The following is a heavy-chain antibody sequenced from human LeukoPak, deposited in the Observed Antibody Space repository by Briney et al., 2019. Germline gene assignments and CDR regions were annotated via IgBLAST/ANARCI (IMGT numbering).Heavy chain of an antibody. D-gene: IGHD3-22*01. J-gene: IGHJ3*02. CDR3: ARARPGDAYYYDSMPFDM. CDR2: FYTSASM. Sequence: SETLSLTCTVSGASISSDGDYWSWIRQHPGKGLEWLGHFYTSASMYYKPSLKTRLTISADTSKNQFSLRLRSVTAADTAVYYCARARPGDAYYYDSMPFDMWDQGTMVTVSS. V-gene: IGHV4-31*03. CDR1: GASISSDGDY.